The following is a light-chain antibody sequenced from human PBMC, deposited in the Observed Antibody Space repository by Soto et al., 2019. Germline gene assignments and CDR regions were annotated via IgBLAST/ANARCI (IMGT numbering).Light chain of an antibody. J-gene: IGKJ1*01. CDR3: QQYNNWPGT. CDR2: GAS. Sequence: EIVMTQSPATLSVSPGERATVSCRSSQSVGTNLAWYQQKPGQAPRLLIYGASTRAAGIPVRFSGSGSGTEFTLTISSLQSEDFAVYSCQQYNNWPGTFGQGTKVDI. CDR1: QSVGTN. V-gene: IGKV3-15*01.